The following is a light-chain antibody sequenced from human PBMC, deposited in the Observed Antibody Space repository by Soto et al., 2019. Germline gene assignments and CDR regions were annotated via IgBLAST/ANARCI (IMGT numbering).Light chain of an antibody. CDR2: DVS. Sequence: IVLTQSPGTLSLSPGERATLSCRASQSVSGTYLAWYQQKPGQAPRLLIYDVSSRATGIPARFSGSGSGADFTLTISRLEPEDFAVYYCQQYGTSPQTFGQGTRLEIK. CDR3: QQYGTSPQT. J-gene: IGKJ5*01. CDR1: QSVSGTY. V-gene: IGKV3-20*01.